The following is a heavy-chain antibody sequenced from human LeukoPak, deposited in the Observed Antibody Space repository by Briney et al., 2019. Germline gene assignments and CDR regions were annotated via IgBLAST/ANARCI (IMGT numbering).Heavy chain of an antibody. D-gene: IGHD6-13*01. CDR3: ARSRPIAAAGTFENGGEEYYFDY. V-gene: IGHV1-69*13. CDR1: GYTFTSYN. J-gene: IGHJ4*02. CDR2: IIPIFGTA. Sequence: SVKVSCKTSGYTFTSYNINWVRQAPGQGLEWMGGIIPIFGTANYAQKFQGRVTITADESTSTAYMELSSLRSEDTAVYYCARSRPIAAAGTFENGGEEYYFDYWGQGTLVTVSS.